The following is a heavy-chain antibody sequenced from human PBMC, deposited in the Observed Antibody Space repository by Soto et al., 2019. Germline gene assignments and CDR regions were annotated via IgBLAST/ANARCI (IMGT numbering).Heavy chain of an antibody. V-gene: IGHV5-10-1*01. CDR2: IDPSDSYT. Sequence: GVSLKISCKVSGYSFTSYWISGVRQMPGKGLEWMGRIDPSDSYTNYSPSFQGHVTISADKSISTAYLQWSSLKASDTAMYYCARHDLVKSYYGMDVWGQGTTVTVSS. D-gene: IGHD3-16*01. CDR1: GYSFTSYW. CDR3: ARHDLVKSYYGMDV. J-gene: IGHJ6*02.